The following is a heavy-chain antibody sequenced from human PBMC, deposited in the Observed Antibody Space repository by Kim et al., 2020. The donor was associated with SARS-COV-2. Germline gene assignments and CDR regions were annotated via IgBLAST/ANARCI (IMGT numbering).Heavy chain of an antibody. CDR2: IIPIFGTA. CDR1: GGTFSSYA. J-gene: IGHJ4*02. V-gene: IGHV1-69*13. CDR3: ARDMGIAAAGRVDVLRVNFDY. D-gene: IGHD6-13*01. Sequence: SVKVSCKASGGTFSSYAISWVRQAPGQGLEWMGGIIPIFGTANYAQKFQGRVTITADESTSTAYMELSSLRSEDTAVYYCARDMGIAAAGRVDVLRVNFDYWGQGTLVTVSS.